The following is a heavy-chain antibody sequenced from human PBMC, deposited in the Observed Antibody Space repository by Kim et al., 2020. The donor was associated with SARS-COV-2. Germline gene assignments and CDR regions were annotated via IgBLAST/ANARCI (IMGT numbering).Heavy chain of an antibody. Sequence: SETLSLTCTVSGGSISSSSYYWGWIRQPPGKGLEWIGSIYYSGSTYYNPSLKSRVTISVDTSKNQFSLKLSSVTAADTAVYYCARRHTAMVAYYYYGMDVWGQGTTVTVSS. CDR1: GGSISSSSYY. CDR2: IYYSGST. D-gene: IGHD5-18*01. V-gene: IGHV4-39*01. CDR3: ARRHTAMVAYYYYGMDV. J-gene: IGHJ6*02.